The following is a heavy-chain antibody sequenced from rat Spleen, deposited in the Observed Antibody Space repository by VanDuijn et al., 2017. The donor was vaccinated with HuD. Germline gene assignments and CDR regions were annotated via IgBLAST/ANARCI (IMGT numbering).Heavy chain of an antibody. Sequence: EVQLVESGGGLVQPGRSMTLSCAVSGFTFDNYYMAWVRQAPTKGLEWVASVSTGGDHTYYRDSVKGRLTVSRDNAKNILYLQMDSLRSEDTATYYCVRQNYYSSYIYVEGYYFDYWGQGVVVTVSS. D-gene: IGHD1-2*01. CDR2: VSTGGDHT. V-gene: IGHV5-25*01. J-gene: IGHJ2*01. CDR3: VRQNYYSSYIYVEGYYFDY. CDR1: GFTFDNYY.